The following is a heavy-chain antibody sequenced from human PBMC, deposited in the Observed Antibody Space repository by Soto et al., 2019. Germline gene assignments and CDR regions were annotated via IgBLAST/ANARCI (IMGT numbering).Heavy chain of an antibody. CDR2: ISYDATNK. V-gene: IGHV3-30-3*01. J-gene: IGHJ4*02. D-gene: IGHD4-17*01. Sequence: QVQLVESGGGVVQPGRSLRLSCAASGFTFSDYTIHWVRQAPGKGLAWVALISYDATNKYYADSVKGRFTISRDNSKNTLYLQMNSLSAEDTAVYYCARAVTRDFDYWGQGTLVTVSS. CDR3: ARAVTRDFDY. CDR1: GFTFSDYT.